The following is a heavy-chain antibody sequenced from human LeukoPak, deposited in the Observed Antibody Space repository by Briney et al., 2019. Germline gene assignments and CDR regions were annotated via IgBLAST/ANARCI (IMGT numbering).Heavy chain of an antibody. J-gene: IGHJ6*02. D-gene: IGHD6-19*01. Sequence: GASVKVSCMASGGTFSSYAISWVRQAPGQGLEWMGRIIPILGIANYAQKFQGRVTITADKSTSTAYMELSSLRSEDTAVYYCARGFSSGWYYYYYGMDVWGQGTTVTASS. V-gene: IGHV1-69*04. CDR1: GGTFSSYA. CDR2: IIPILGIA. CDR3: ARGFSSGWYYYYYGMDV.